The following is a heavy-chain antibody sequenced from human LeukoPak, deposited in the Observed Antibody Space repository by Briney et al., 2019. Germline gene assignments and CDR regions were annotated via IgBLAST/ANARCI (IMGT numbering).Heavy chain of an antibody. V-gene: IGHV4-34*01. Sequence: SETLSLTCAIYGGSFSGYYWSWIRQPPGKGLEWIGEINHSASTNYNPSLKSRVTISVDTSKNQFSLKLSSVTAADTAVYYCARALPDYYDGSGYYDYWGQGTLVTVSS. J-gene: IGHJ4*02. CDR2: INHSAST. D-gene: IGHD3-22*01. CDR1: GGSFSGYY. CDR3: ARALPDYYDGSGYYDY.